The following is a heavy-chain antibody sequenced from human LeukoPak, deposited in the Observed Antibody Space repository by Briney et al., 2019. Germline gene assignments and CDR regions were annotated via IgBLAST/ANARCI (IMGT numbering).Heavy chain of an antibody. Sequence: PSETLSLTCTVSGGSISSYDWSWIRQPPGKGLEWIGYIYYSGSTNYSPSLKSRVTISVDTSKNQFSLKLSSVTAADTAVYYCARHRYDSSGWATDAFDIWGLGTMVTVSA. V-gene: IGHV4-59*01. CDR3: ARHRYDSSGWATDAFDI. CDR1: GGSISSYD. CDR2: IYYSGST. J-gene: IGHJ3*02. D-gene: IGHD3-22*01.